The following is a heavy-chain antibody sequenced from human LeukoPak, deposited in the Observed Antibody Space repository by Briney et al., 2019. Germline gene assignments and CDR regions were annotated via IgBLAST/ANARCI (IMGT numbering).Heavy chain of an antibody. CDR1: GGSISRGDYY. V-gene: IGHV4-31*03. CDR3: ARGYGSGSYDY. Sequence: SQTLSLTCTVSGGSISRGDYYWGWIRQHPGKGLEWIGYIYYSGSTYYNPSLKSRVTISVDTSKNQFSLKLSSVTAADTAVYYCARGYGSGSYDYWGQGTLVTVSS. CDR2: IYYSGST. J-gene: IGHJ4*02. D-gene: IGHD3-10*01.